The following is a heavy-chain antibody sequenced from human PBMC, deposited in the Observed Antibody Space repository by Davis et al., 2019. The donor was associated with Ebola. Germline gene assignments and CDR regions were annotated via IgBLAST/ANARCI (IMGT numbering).Heavy chain of an antibody. CDR2: IIPIFGTA. Sequence: SVKVSCKASGGTFSSYAISWVRQAPGQGLEWMGGIIPIFGTANYAQKFQGRVTITADESTSTAYMELSSRRSEDTAVYYCARDSLCGSTSCWVRYWGQGTLVTVSS. CDR1: GGTFSSYA. J-gene: IGHJ4*02. V-gene: IGHV1-69*13. CDR3: ARDSLCGSTSCWVRY. D-gene: IGHD2-2*01.